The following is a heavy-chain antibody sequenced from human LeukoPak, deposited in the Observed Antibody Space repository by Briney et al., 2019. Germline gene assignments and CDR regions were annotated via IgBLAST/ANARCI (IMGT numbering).Heavy chain of an antibody. J-gene: IGHJ3*01. Sequence: PGGSLRLSCAASGFTFSSYAMSWVRQAPGKGLAWVSLIISDGGITYYAHSVKGRFTISRDNPRNTLYLQINSLTAEDTPVYYCAEGRLDFGNASDFWGEGARVTVSS. CDR1: GFTFSSYA. D-gene: IGHD1-1*01. CDR3: AEGRLDFGNASDF. CDR2: IISDGGIT. V-gene: IGHV3-23*01.